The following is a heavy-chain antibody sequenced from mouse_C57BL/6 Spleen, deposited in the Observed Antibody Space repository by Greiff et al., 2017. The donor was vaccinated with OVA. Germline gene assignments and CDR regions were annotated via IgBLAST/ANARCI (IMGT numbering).Heavy chain of an antibody. V-gene: IGHV1-62-2*01. J-gene: IGHJ4*01. CDR2: FYPGSGSI. D-gene: IGHD4-1*01. Sequence: QVQLKESGAELVKPGASVKLSCKASGYTFTEYTIHWVKQRSGQGLEWIGWFYPGSGSIKYKEKFKDKATLTADKSSSTVYMELSRLTSEDSAVYFGERHEGELAKGYAMDYWGQGTSVTVSS. CDR1: GYTFTEYT. CDR3: ERHEGELAKGYAMDY.